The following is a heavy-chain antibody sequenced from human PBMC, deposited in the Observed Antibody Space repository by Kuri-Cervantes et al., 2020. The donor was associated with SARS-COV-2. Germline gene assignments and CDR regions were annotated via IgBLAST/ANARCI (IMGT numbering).Heavy chain of an antibody. CDR2: IIPILGIA. CDR1: GGTFSSYA. J-gene: IGHJ4*02. Sequence: SVKFSCKASGGTFSSYAISWVRQAPGQGLEWMGRIIPILGIANYAQKFQGRVTMTTDTATSTAYMELRSLTSDDTAVYYCARTYLCVTCSPGFWGQGTLVNVSS. V-gene: IGHV1-69*04. D-gene: IGHD2/OR15-2a*01. CDR3: ARTYLCVTCSPGF.